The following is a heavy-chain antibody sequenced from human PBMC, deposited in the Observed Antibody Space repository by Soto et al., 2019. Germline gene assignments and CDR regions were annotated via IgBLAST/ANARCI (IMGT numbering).Heavy chain of an antibody. J-gene: IGHJ6*02. Sequence: QVQLVESGGGVVQPGRSLRLSCAAYGFTFSSYGMHWVRQAPGKGLEWVAVISYDGSNKYYADSVKGRFTISRDNSKNTLYLQMNSLRAEDTAVYYCAKDVLRFLEWLAFYGMDVWGQGTTVTVSS. CDR3: AKDVLRFLEWLAFYGMDV. D-gene: IGHD3-3*01. CDR1: GFTFSSYG. CDR2: ISYDGSNK. V-gene: IGHV3-30*18.